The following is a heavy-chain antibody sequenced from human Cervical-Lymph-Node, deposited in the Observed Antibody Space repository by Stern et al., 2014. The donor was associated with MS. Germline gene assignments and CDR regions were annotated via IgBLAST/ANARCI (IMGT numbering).Heavy chain of an antibody. Sequence: VQLVQSGAEAKKPGESLKISCKLSGYSFTIYYIAWVRQMPGKGLEWMGVIYPYDSDTTYSPSFQGQVPISADKSITTAYLQWSSLRASDTAMYYCARHVQGFDYWGQGTLVTVSS. CDR2: IYPYDSDT. CDR1: GYSFTIYY. CDR3: ARHVQGFDY. J-gene: IGHJ4*02. V-gene: IGHV5-51*01.